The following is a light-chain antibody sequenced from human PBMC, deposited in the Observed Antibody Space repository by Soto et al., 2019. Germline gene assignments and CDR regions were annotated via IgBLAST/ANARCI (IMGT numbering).Light chain of an antibody. J-gene: IGKJ1*01. V-gene: IGKV1-5*03. CDR2: KGS. CDR1: QSISSW. CDR3: QQYNSYPWT. Sequence: DIQMTQSPSTLSASVGDRVTITCRASQSISSWLAWYQQKPGTAPKLLIYKGSSLEIGVPSRFSGSGSGTEFTLTISSLQPDDFATYYCQQYNSYPWTFGQGTKVEIK.